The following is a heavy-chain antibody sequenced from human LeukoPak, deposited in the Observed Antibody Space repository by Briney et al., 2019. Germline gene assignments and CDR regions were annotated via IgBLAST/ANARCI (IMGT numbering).Heavy chain of an antibody. D-gene: IGHD6-13*01. CDR1: GDSISSNY. V-gene: IGHV4-59*08. CDR3: ARFQPLPSSWYNGFDP. J-gene: IGHJ5*02. Sequence: SETLSLTCTVSGDSISSNYWSWIRQPPGKGLEWIGYIYNSGSTNYNPSLKSRVTISVDTSRNQFSLKLSSVTAADTAVYYCARFQPLPSSWYNGFDPWGQGTLVTVSS. CDR2: IYNSGST.